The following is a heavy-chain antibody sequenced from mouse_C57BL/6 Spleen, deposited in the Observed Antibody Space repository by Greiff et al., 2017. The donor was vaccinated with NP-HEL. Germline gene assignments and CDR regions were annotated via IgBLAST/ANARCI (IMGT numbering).Heavy chain of an antibody. CDR1: GFTFSSYT. V-gene: IGHV5-9*01. D-gene: IGHD1-1*01. J-gene: IGHJ3*01. CDR2: ISGGGGNT. CDR3: ARQDYGSEAWFAY. Sequence: EVKLVESGGGLVKPGGSLKLSCAASGFTFSSYTMSWVRQTPEKRLEWVATISGGGGNTYYPDSVKGRFTISRDNAKNTLYLQMSSLRSEDTALYYCARQDYGSEAWFAYWGQGTLVTVSA.